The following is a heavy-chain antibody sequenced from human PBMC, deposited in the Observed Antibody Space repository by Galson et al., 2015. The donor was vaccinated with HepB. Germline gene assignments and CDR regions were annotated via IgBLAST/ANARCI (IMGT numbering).Heavy chain of an antibody. Sequence: SVTVSCKASGYTFSDHYIQWVRQAPGQGLEWVGWITPKRGDTNYAQTFKGRVTMTRDTSTSTAYLEVSGLRSDDTAMYYCARDDGYNSGWGYWGQGTLVTVSS. CDR3: ARDDGYNSGWGY. CDR2: ITPKRGDT. CDR1: GYTFSDHY. V-gene: IGHV1-2*02. D-gene: IGHD6-19*01. J-gene: IGHJ4*02.